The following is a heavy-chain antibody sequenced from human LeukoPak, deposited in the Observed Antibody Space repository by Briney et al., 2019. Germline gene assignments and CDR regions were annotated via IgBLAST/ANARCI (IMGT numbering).Heavy chain of an antibody. D-gene: IGHD3-3*01. V-gene: IGHV4-59*01. Sequence: SETLSLTCTVSGGSISSYYWSLIRQPPGKGLEWIGYIYYSGSTNYNPSLKSRVTISVDTSKNQFSLKLSSVTAADTAVYYCARGRRGTIFGVVTSNGYLYYYYYMDVWGKGTTVTVSS. CDR1: GGSISSYY. CDR3: ARGRRGTIFGVVTSNGYLYYYYYMDV. J-gene: IGHJ6*03. CDR2: IYYSGST.